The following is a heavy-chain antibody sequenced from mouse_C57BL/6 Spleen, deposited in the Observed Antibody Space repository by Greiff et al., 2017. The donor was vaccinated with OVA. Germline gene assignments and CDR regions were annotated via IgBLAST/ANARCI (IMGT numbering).Heavy chain of an antibody. D-gene: IGHD1-1*01. Sequence: QVQLQQPGAELVMPGASVKLSCKASGYTFTSYWMHWVKQRPGQGLEWIGEIDPSDSYTNYNQKFKGKSTLTVDKSSSTAYMQLSSLTSEDSAVYYCARAHHGSSLYWYFDVWGTGTTVTVSS. V-gene: IGHV1-69*01. CDR3: ARAHHGSSLYWYFDV. CDR1: GYTFTSYW. J-gene: IGHJ1*03. CDR2: IDPSDSYT.